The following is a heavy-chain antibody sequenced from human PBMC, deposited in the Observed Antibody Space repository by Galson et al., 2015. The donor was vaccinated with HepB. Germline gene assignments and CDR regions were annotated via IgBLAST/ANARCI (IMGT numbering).Heavy chain of an antibody. CDR3: AKGYGLFDS. Sequence: LRLSCAASGFAFDSLAMSWVRQAPGRGLEWISGISGNGDSTFYADSVKGRFTVSRDNSNNMLYLQMNSPRAEDAGLYFCAKGYGLFDSWAQGILVTVSS. J-gene: IGHJ5*01. D-gene: IGHD5-18*01. CDR2: ISGNGDST. CDR1: GFAFDSLA. V-gene: IGHV3-23*01.